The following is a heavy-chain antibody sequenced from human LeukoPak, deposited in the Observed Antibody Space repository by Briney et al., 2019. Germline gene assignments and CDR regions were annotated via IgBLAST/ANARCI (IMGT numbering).Heavy chain of an antibody. J-gene: IGHJ4*02. Sequence: ASVKVSCKASGYTFTGYYMHWMRQAPGQGLEWMGWTNPNSGGTNYAQKFQGRVTMTRDTSISTAYMELSRLRSDDTAVYYCARVGVVQQTFDYWGQGTLVTVSS. D-gene: IGHD6-13*01. CDR2: TNPNSGGT. CDR1: GYTFTGYY. V-gene: IGHV1-2*02. CDR3: ARVGVVQQTFDY.